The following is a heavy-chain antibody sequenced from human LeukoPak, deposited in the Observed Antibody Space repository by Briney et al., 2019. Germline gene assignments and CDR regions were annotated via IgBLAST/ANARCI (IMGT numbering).Heavy chain of an antibody. V-gene: IGHV3-30*03. CDR1: GLTLSRYG. CDR2: ISYDGSNK. Sequence: GGSLRLSCAASGLTLSRYGMHWVRQAPGKGLEWVAVISYDGSNKYYADSVKGRFTISRDNSKNTLYLQMNSLRAEDTAVYYCARKGSYYDSSGYYYRSHFDYWGQGTLVTVSS. J-gene: IGHJ4*02. CDR3: ARKGSYYDSSGYYYRSHFDY. D-gene: IGHD3-22*01.